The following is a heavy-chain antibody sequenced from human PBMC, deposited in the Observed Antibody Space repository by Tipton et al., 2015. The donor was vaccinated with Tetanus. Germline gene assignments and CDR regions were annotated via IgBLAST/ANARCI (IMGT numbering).Heavy chain of an antibody. CDR3: ARHSSSWDYFYYYGMDV. CDR1: GGSISSNTYS. CDR2: ISYSGTT. D-gene: IGHD6-13*01. Sequence: PGLVKPSESLSLTCSVSGGSISSNTYSWDWIRQPPGEGLEWVGSISYSGTTDYNPSLKSRVTISVDTSKNQFSLKLSSVTAADTAVYYCARHSSSWDYFYYYGMDVWGQGTMVTVSS. V-gene: IGHV4-39*01. J-gene: IGHJ6*02.